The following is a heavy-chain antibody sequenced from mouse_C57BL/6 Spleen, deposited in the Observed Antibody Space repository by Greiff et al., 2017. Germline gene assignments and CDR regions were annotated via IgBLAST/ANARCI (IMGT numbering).Heavy chain of an antibody. CDR1: GYTFTSYW. D-gene: IGHD1-1*01. J-gene: IGHJ2*01. V-gene: IGHV1-55*01. CDR2: IYPGSGST. CDR3: ARDYYGSSYVY. Sequence: QVQLQQSGAELVKPGASVKMSCKASGYTFTSYWITWVKQRPGQGLEWIGDIYPGSGSTNYNETFKSKATLTVDTSSSTAYMQLSSLTSEDSAVYYCARDYYGSSYVYWGQGTTLTVSS.